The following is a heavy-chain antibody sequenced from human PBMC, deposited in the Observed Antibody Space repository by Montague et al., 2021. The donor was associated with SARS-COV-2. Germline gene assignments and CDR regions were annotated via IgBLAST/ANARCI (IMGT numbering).Heavy chain of an antibody. CDR1: GVSITSTNW. CDR3: AGKVLTVPADY. D-gene: IGHD4-11*01. V-gene: IGHV4-4*02. J-gene: IGHJ4*02. CDR2: ISYGGIA. Sequence: SETLSLTCAVFGVSITSTNWWSLVRQPPGEGLEWIGEISYGGIATXNPXLKSRATISMDRSRNLFSLKLSSVTAADTAIYYCAGKVLTVPADYWGQGTLVTVS.